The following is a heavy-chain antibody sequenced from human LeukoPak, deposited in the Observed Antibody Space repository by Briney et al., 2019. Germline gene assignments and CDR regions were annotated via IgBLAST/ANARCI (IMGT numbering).Heavy chain of an antibody. CDR1: GYSFATCW. V-gene: IGHV5-51*01. J-gene: IGHJ3*02. D-gene: IGHD1-26*01. CDR2: IYPGDCDT. Sequence: GESLKISCGASGYSFATCWIGWVRHMPGKGLEWMGIIYPGDCDTRYSPSFEGQLFISAEKSISTASLQWSSLKASDTAMYYCARHIGGSYMDDAFDIWGQGTMVTVSS. CDR3: ARHIGGSYMDDAFDI.